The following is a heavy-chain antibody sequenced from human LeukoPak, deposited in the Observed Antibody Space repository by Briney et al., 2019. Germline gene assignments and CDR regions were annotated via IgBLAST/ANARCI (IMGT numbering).Heavy chain of an antibody. Sequence: SETLSLTCAVYGGSFSGYYWSWIRQPPGKGLEWIGEINHSGSTNYNPSLKSRVTISVDTSKNQFSLKLSSVTAADTAVYYRARGRSIEVVPAALDYWGQGTLVTVSS. D-gene: IGHD2-2*01. V-gene: IGHV4-34*01. CDR2: INHSGST. CDR3: ARGRSIEVVPAALDY. J-gene: IGHJ4*02. CDR1: GGSFSGYY.